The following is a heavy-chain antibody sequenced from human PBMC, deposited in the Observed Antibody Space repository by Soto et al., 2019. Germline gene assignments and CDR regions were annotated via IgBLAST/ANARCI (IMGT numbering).Heavy chain of an antibody. D-gene: IGHD6-13*01. Sequence: AAVKVSCKASGFTFTSSAVQWVRQARGQRLEWIGWMNVGSGNTNYAQKFQGRVTMTRNTSISTAYMELSSLRSEDTAVYYCARCVLRTWYSASYYYYYLDVWGKGTTVTVS. CDR1: GFTFTSSA. CDR2: MNVGSGNT. V-gene: IGHV1-58*01. J-gene: IGHJ6*03. CDR3: ARCVLRTWYSASYYYYYLDV.